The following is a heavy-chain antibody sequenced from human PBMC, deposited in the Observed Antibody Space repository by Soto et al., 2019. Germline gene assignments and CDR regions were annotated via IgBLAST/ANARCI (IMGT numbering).Heavy chain of an antibody. V-gene: IGHV3-23*01. Sequence: GGSLRLSCAASGFTFGIHAMSWVRQAPGKGLEWVSAISGSGGSTYYADSVKGRFTISRDNSKNTLYLHMNSLRAEDTAVYYCAKRSPATHYYYYGMAVWGQGTKVTVSS. CDR1: GFTFGIHA. J-gene: IGHJ6*02. CDR2: ISGSGGST. CDR3: AKRSPATHYYYYGMAV.